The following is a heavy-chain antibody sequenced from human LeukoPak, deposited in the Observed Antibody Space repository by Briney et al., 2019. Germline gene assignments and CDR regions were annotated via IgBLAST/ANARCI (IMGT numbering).Heavy chain of an antibody. CDR1: GGSISSYY. J-gene: IGHJ3*02. CDR3: AREEVPHGFDI. V-gene: IGHV4-59*01. Sequence: PSETLSLTCTVSGGSISSYYWSWIRQPPGKGLEWIGYIHYSGSTNYNPSLKGRVTMSLDTSKNQFSLKLSSVTAADTAVYYCAREEVPHGFDIWGQGTMVTVSS. CDR2: IHYSGST.